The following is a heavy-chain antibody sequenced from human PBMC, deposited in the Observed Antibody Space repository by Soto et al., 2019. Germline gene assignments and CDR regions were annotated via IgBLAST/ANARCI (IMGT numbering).Heavy chain of an antibody. CDR3: ARSHLYYDSSGYPDY. CDR1: GFTVSSHC. Sequence: GGSLRLSCAASGFTVSSHCMSWVRQAPGKGLEWVSLIYSGGNTYYADSVKGRFTISRDNSKNTLYLQMNSLRAEDTAVYYCARSHLYYDSSGYPDYWGQGTLVTVSS. CDR2: IYSGGNT. J-gene: IGHJ4*02. V-gene: IGHV3-53*01. D-gene: IGHD3-22*01.